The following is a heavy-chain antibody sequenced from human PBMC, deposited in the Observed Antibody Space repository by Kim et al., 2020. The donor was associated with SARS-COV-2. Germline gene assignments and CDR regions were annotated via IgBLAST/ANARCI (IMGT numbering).Heavy chain of an antibody. Sequence: GGSLRLSCAASGFTFDDYAMHWVRQAPGKGLEWVSLISGDGGSTYYVDSVKGRFTISRDNSKNSLYLQMNSLRTEDTALYYCAKPQYSSSFEYYYGMDVWGQGTTVTVSS. J-gene: IGHJ6*02. V-gene: IGHV3-43*02. D-gene: IGHD6-6*01. CDR2: ISGDGGST. CDR3: AKPQYSSSFEYYYGMDV. CDR1: GFTFDDYA.